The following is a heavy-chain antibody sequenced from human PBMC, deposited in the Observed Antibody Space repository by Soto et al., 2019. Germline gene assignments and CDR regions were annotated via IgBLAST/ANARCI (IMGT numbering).Heavy chain of an antibody. V-gene: IGHV1-46*01. J-gene: IGHJ5*02. Sequence: QVQLVQSGAEVKKPGASVKVSCKASGYTFTSYYMHWVRQAPGQGLEWMGIINPSGGSTSYAQKFQGGVTMTRDTSTSTVYMELSSLRSEDTAVYYCARDRYGVAGSNHNWFDPWGQGTLVTVSS. CDR3: ARDRYGVAGSNHNWFDP. D-gene: IGHD6-19*01. CDR2: INPSGGST. CDR1: GYTFTSYY.